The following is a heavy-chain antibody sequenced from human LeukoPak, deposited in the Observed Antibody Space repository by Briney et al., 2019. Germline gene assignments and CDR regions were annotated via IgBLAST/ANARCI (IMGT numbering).Heavy chain of an antibody. CDR2: IYYRGST. V-gene: IGHV4-59*01. D-gene: IGHD6-13*01. CDR1: GGSISNYY. CDR3: ARAGANGIEAAGSLRY. Sequence: SETLSLTCTVSGGSISNYYWSWIRQPPGKGLEWIGYIYYRGSTNYNPSLKSRVTISVDTSKNQFSLKLSSVTAADTAVYYCARAGANGIEAAGSLRYWGQGTLVTVSS. J-gene: IGHJ4*02.